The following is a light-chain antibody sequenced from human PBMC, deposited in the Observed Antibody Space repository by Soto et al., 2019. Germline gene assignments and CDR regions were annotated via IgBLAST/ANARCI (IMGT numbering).Light chain of an antibody. CDR2: DAS. CDR3: QQYDSLPLS. CDR1: QDINSY. V-gene: IGKV1-33*01. J-gene: IGKJ3*01. Sequence: DIQMTQSPSSLSAYVGDRVTITCQASQDINSYLIWYQQKPGKVPKVLIYDASNLETGVPSRFSGSGSGTDFTLAISSLQTEDIATYYCQQYDSLPLSFGPGTKVDFK.